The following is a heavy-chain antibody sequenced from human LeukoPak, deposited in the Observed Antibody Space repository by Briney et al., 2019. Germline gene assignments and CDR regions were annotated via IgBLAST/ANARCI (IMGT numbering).Heavy chain of an antibody. CDR3: ARCPPYDILPGYYPRRGCYFDY. D-gene: IGHD3-9*01. V-gene: IGHV4-34*01. Sequence: SETLSLTCAVYGGSFSGYYWSWIRQPPGKGLEWIGEINHSGSTNYNPSLKSRVTISVDTSKNQFSLKLSSVTAADTAVYYYARCPPYDILPGYYPRRGCYFDYGGQGTLVTVSS. J-gene: IGHJ4*02. CDR1: GGSFSGYY. CDR2: INHSGST.